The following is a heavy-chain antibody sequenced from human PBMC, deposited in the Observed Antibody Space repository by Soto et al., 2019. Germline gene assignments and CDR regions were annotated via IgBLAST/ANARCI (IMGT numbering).Heavy chain of an antibody. Sequence: SETLSLTCTVSGGSISSYYWSWIRQPPGKGLEWIGYIYYSGSTNYNPSLKSRVTISVDTSKNQFSLKLSSVTAADTAVYYCARGGRITIFGVVIMEGFDPWGQGTLVTVSS. J-gene: IGHJ5*02. CDR3: ARGGRITIFGVVIMEGFDP. D-gene: IGHD3-3*01. CDR2: IYYSGST. CDR1: GGSISSYY. V-gene: IGHV4-59*01.